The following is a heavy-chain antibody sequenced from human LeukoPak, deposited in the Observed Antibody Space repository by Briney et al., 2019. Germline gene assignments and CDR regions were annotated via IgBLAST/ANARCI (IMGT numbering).Heavy chain of an antibody. CDR2: ISGGTFTI. CDR3: ARDLISGPYTFDY. V-gene: IGHV3-48*02. Sequence: PGGSLRLSCAASGFTFSSYSMNWVRQAPGKGLEWVSYISGGTFTIYYADSVKGQFTISRDNAKNLLYLQMNGLRDEDTAVYYCARDLISGPYTFDYWGRGTLVTVSS. CDR1: GFTFSSYS. J-gene: IGHJ4*02. D-gene: IGHD1-26*01.